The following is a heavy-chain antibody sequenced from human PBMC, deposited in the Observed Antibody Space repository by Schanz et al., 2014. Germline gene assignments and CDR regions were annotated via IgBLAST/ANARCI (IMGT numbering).Heavy chain of an antibody. CDR1: GASISFYD. CDR3: ARQGDVYRLDY. Sequence: QVQLQESGPGLVKPSETLSLTCTVSGASISFYDWNWIRQSPGKGLEWIGYIYHSGSPIYNPSLQSHVTISKATPKTQFPRKVGSGPAADTAMYFCARQGDVYRLDYWGQGTLVTVTS. CDR2: IYHSGSP. V-gene: IGHV4-59*08. D-gene: IGHD1-26*01. J-gene: IGHJ4*02.